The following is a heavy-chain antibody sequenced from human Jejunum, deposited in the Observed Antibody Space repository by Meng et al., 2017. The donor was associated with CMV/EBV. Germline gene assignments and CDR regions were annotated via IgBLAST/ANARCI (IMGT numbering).Heavy chain of an antibody. CDR2: VRSTAYGETT. CDR1: SDYA. D-gene: IGHD3-22*01. V-gene: IGHV3-49*04. CDR3: TRDHGYHDTRGRCYFDY. Sequence: SDYAMSWVRQAPEKGLQWFGVVRSTAYGETTEYAASVKGRITITRDDSKTIAYLQINNLNTEDTAVYYCTRDHGYHDTRGRCYFDYWGQGTLVTVSS. J-gene: IGHJ4*02.